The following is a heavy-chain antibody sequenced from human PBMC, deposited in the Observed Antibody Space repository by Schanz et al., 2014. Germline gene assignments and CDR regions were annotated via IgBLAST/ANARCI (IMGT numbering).Heavy chain of an antibody. CDR2: IYNSGKT. CDR1: GGSISSEY. D-gene: IGHD3-10*01. J-gene: IGHJ3*02. CDR3: ARVVLGGDAFDI. Sequence: QLQLQESGPGLVKPSETLSLTCTVSGGSISSEYWSWIRQPAGKGLKWNGRIYNSGKTNYNPSLESRVSMSVDTSKKQLSLKLRSVSAADSAVYYCARVVLGGDAFDIWGQGTMVSVSS. V-gene: IGHV4-4*07.